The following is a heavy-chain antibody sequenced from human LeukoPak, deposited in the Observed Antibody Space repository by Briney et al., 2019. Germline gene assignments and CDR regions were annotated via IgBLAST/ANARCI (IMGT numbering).Heavy chain of an antibody. CDR2: IYYSGST. J-gene: IGHJ4*02. D-gene: IGHD3-10*01. Sequence: PSEPLSLTWTLSGVSISSRNYYWGWIRQPPRKGLEWFGIIYYSGSTHDNPSLKSPRTISVGTSKNRFCLKLSSVAGADTAVYYCARRNWNYFQRREEFDYWGQGTLVTVS. V-gene: IGHV4-39*01. CDR3: ARRNWNYFQRREEFDY. CDR1: GVSISSRNYY.